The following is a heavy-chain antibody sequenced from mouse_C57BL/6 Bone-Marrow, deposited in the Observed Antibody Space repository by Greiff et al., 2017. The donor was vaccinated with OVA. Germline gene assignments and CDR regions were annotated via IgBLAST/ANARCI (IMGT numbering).Heavy chain of an antibody. CDR1: GYTFTDYY. Sequence: VKLVESGAELVRPGASVKLSCKASGYTFTDYYINWVKQRPGQGLEWIARIYPGSGNTYYNEKFKGKATLTAEKSSSTAYMQLSSLTSEDSAVYFCATHYYGSSYDYWGQGTTLTVSS. CDR3: ATHYYGSSYDY. J-gene: IGHJ2*01. CDR2: IYPGSGNT. V-gene: IGHV1-76*01. D-gene: IGHD1-1*01.